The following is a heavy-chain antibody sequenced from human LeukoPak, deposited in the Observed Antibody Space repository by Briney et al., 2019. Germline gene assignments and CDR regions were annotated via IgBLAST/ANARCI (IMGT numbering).Heavy chain of an antibody. D-gene: IGHD5-18*01. CDR2: IKSKTDGGTT. CDR3: TTDRGYSYGDLDY. CDR1: GFTFSNAW. Sequence: PGGSLRLSCAASGFTFSNAWMSWVRQAPGKGLEWVGRIKSKTDGGTTDYAARVKGRFTISRDDSKNTLYLQMNSLKTEDTAVYYCTTDRGYSYGDLDYWGQGTLVTVSS. J-gene: IGHJ4*02. V-gene: IGHV3-15*01.